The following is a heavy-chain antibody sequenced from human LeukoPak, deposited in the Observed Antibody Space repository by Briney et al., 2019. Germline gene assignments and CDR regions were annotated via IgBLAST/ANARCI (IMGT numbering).Heavy chain of an antibody. Sequence: ASVTVSCKASGYTFTIYGISWVRQAPGQGLEWMGWISAYNGNTNYAQKLQGRVTMTTDTSTSTAYMELRSLRSDDTAVYYCARTITPGIAAAGGYFDYWGQGTLVTVSS. CDR1: GYTFTIYG. J-gene: IGHJ4*02. V-gene: IGHV1-18*04. D-gene: IGHD6-13*01. CDR3: ARTITPGIAAAGGYFDY. CDR2: ISAYNGNT.